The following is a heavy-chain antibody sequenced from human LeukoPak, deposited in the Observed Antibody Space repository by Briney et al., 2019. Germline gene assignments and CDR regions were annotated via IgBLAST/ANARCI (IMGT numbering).Heavy chain of an antibody. Sequence: ASVKVSCKASGYTFAIYGISWVRQAPGQGLEWMGWISSDNGYTNYAQEFQGRVTMTTDTSTNTAYMELRSLRSDDTAAYYCARAGSGRYYYYMDVWGKGTTVTVSS. CDR1: GYTFAIYG. D-gene: IGHD3-10*01. CDR2: ISSDNGYT. V-gene: IGHV1-18*04. J-gene: IGHJ6*03. CDR3: ARAGSGRYYYYMDV.